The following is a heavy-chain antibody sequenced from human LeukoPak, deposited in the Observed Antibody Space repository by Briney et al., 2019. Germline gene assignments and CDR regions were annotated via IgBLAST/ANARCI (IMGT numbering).Heavy chain of an antibody. Sequence: ASVKVSCKASGYTFTRHSISWVRQAPGQGLEWMGWISGYNGDTRYAQKVQGRVTMTTDTPTSTAYMELRSLRSDDTAVYYCARGFGGYRVPDSIYYYYMDVWGKGSTVIVSS. CDR2: ISGYNGDT. J-gene: IGHJ6*03. V-gene: IGHV1-18*01. D-gene: IGHD5/OR15-5a*01. CDR3: ARGFGGYRVPDSIYYYYMDV. CDR1: GYTFTRHS.